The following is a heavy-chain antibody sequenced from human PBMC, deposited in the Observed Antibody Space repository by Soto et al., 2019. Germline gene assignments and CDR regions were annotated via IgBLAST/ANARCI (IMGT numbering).Heavy chain of an antibody. V-gene: IGHV1-18*01. D-gene: IGHD6-13*01. Sequence: VASVKVSCKASGYTFTSYGISWVRRAPGQGLEWMAWINPYNGNTKYAEKFLGRVTVTTDTSTATAYMEVRSLTSDDTAVFYCARVGVGLAAPRVWPYWGQGTPVTVSS. CDR1: GYTFTSYG. CDR3: ARVGVGLAAPRVWPY. J-gene: IGHJ4*02. CDR2: INPYNGNT.